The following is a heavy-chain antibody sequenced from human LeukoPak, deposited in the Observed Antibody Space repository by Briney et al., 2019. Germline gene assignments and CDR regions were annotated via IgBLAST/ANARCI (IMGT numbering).Heavy chain of an antibody. CDR1: GFTFSSYA. J-gene: IGHJ4*02. Sequence: PGGSLRLSCAASGFTFSSYAISWVRQAPGEGLELVSAISGSGGSTYYADAVKGRFTISRDNSKNTLYLQMNSLRAEDTAVYYCAKDYTSGYDFFDYWGQGTLVTVSS. CDR2: ISGSGGST. V-gene: IGHV3-23*01. D-gene: IGHD5-12*01. CDR3: AKDYTSGYDFFDY.